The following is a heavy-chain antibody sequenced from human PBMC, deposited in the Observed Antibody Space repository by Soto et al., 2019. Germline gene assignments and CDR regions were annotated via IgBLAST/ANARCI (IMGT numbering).Heavy chain of an antibody. D-gene: IGHD1-1*01. CDR1: GFTASSDA. CDR3: AARKWPSQLERAAFDY. J-gene: IGHJ4*02. V-gene: IGHV3-23*01. CDR2: ISGSGGST. Sequence: GGSLILTCAASGFTASSDARSWVRHARGRWLEWVSAISGSGGSTYYADSVKGRFTISRDNSKNTLYLQMNSLRAEDTAVYYCAARKWPSQLERAAFDYWGQGTLVTVSS.